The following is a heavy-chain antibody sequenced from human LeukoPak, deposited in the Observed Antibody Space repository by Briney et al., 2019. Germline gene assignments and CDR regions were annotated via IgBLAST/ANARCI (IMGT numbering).Heavy chain of an antibody. CDR1: GGSISTYY. D-gene: IGHD5-12*01. J-gene: IGHJ3*01. Sequence: SETLSLTCTVSGGSISTYYWNWIRQPPGKGLEWIGYIYYSGSTNYNPSLKSRVTISVDTSKNQFSLKLSSVTAADTAVYYCARSRGYSGYAYDAFDLWGQGTMVTVSS. CDR3: ARSRGYSGYAYDAFDL. V-gene: IGHV4-59*01. CDR2: IYYSGST.